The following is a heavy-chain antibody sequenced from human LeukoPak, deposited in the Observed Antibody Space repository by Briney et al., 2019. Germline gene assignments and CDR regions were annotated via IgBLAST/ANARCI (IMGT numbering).Heavy chain of an antibody. CDR2: IYSGGST. J-gene: IGHJ6*02. Sequence: GGSLRLSCAASGFTVSSNYMSWVRQAPGKGLEWVSVIYSGGSTYYADSVKGRFTISRDNSKNTLYLRMNSLRAEDTAVYYCAREINILSGYYMPFLGGMDVWGQGTTVTVSS. V-gene: IGHV3-66*02. D-gene: IGHD3-9*01. CDR1: GFTVSSNY. CDR3: AREINILSGYYMPFLGGMDV.